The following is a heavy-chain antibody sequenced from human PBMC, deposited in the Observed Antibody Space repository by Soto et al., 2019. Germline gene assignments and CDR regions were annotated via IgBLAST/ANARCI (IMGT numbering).Heavy chain of an antibody. V-gene: IGHV4-31*03. J-gene: IGHJ4*02. D-gene: IGHD6-13*01. CDR3: ARLGPKQPMFDY. CDR2: IYYSGST. CDR1: GGSISSGGYY. Sequence: SETLSLTCTVSGGSISSGGYYWSWIRQHPGKGLEWIGYIYYSGSTYYNPSLKSRVTISVDTSKNQFSLKLSSVTAADTAVYYCARLGPKQPMFDYWGQGTLVTVSS.